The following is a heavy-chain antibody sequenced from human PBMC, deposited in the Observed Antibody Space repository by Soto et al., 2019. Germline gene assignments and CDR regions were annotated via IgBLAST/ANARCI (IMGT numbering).Heavy chain of an antibody. CDR2: IYYSGST. D-gene: IGHD4-17*01. CDR1: GGSISSSSYY. CDR3: ARRNAYGDYETFDY. V-gene: IGHV4-39*01. Sequence: PSETLSLTCTVSGGSISSSSYYWGWIRQPPGKGLEWIGSIYYSGSTYYNPSLKSRVTISVDTSKNQFSLKLSSVTAADTAVYYCARRNAYGDYETFDYWGQGTLVTVSS. J-gene: IGHJ4*02.